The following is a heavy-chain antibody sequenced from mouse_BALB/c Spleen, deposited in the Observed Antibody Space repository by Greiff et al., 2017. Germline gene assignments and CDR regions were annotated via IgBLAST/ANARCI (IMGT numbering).Heavy chain of an antibody. CDR2: ISDGGSYT. CDR1: GFTFSDYY. V-gene: IGHV5-4*02. J-gene: IGHJ1*01. Sequence: EVMLVESGGGLVKPGGSLKLSCAASGFTFSDYYMYWVRQTPEKRLEWVATISDGGSYTYYPDSVKGRFTISRDNAKNNLYLQMSSLKSEDTAMYYCARDQDGSSRGYFDVWGAGTTVTVSS. D-gene: IGHD1-1*01. CDR3: ARDQDGSSRGYFDV.